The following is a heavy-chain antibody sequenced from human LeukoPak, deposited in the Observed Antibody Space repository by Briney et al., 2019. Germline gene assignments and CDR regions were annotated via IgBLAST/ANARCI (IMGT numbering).Heavy chain of an antibody. D-gene: IGHD4-23*01. V-gene: IGHV3-21*01. Sequence: ETLSLTCTVFGDSVTGYYLNWVRQAPGKGLEWVSSISSSSSYIYYADSVKGRFTISRDNAKNSLYLQMNSLRAEDTAVYYCARDMDGGNSFDYWGQGTLVTVSS. J-gene: IGHJ4*02. CDR1: GDSVTGYY. CDR2: ISSSSSYI. CDR3: ARDMDGGNSFDY.